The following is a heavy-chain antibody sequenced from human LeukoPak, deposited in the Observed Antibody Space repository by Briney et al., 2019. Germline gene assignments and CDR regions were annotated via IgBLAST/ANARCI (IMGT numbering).Heavy chain of an antibody. CDR3: ARGRYCSADICTGGDSFDI. CDR1: GGTISSYY. Sequence: PSETLSLTCTVSGGTISSYYWSWIRQPAGKGLEWIGRKYARGSSNYNPPVQSRVTMSVDTSKNRFSLKRRSVTAADTAVYYCARGRYCSADICTGGDSFDIWGQGTMVSVSP. V-gene: IGHV4-4*07. D-gene: IGHD2-15*01. J-gene: IGHJ3*02. CDR2: KYARGSS.